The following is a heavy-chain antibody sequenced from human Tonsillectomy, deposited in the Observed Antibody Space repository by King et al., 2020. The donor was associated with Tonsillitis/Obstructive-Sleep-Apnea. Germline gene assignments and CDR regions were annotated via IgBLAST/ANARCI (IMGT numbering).Heavy chain of an antibody. D-gene: IGHD6-19*01. Sequence: VQLQQWGAGLLKPSETLSLTCAVYGGSFSGYYWSWIRQPPGKGLEWIGEINHSGSTNYNPSLKSRVTISVDTSKNQFSLKLSSVTAADTAVYYCASTGYSSGWYSDYWGQGTLVTVSS. CDR3: ASTGYSSGWYSDY. CDR2: INHSGST. CDR1: GGSFSGYY. V-gene: IGHV4-34*01. J-gene: IGHJ4*02.